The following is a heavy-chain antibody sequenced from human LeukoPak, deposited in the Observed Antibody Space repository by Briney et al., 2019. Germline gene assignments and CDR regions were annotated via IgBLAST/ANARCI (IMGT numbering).Heavy chain of an antibody. V-gene: IGHV3-48*03. Sequence: PGGSLRLSCAASGFTFSNYEMNWVRQAPGKGLDWVSYIGSRGATIYYADSVKGRFTISRDNAKNSLYLQMNNLRAEDTAVYFCARGSGRISIFGVPYWGQGTLVTVSS. CDR1: GFTFSNYE. CDR2: IGSRGATI. CDR3: ARGSGRISIFGVPY. J-gene: IGHJ4*02. D-gene: IGHD3-3*01.